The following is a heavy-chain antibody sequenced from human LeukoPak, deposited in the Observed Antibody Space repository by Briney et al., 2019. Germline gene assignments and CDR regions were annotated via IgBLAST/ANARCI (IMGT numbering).Heavy chain of an antibody. CDR1: GDSISGYF. Sequence: SETLSLTCTVSGDSISGYFWSWIRQPAGKGLEWIGRIYTSGSTNHNPSLKSRVTMSVDTSKNQFSLKLSSVTAADTAVYYCARDSGSFKDYWGQGTLVTVSS. J-gene: IGHJ4*02. V-gene: IGHV4-4*07. CDR2: IYTSGST. CDR3: ARDSGSFKDY. D-gene: IGHD3-10*01.